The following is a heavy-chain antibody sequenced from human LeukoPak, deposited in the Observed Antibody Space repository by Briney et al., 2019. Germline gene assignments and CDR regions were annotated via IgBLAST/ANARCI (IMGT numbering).Heavy chain of an antibody. V-gene: IGHV3-48*03. CDR2: ISSSGSTI. D-gene: IGHD4/OR15-4a*01. CDR3: ARIVLTLAEEAFDI. Sequence: GGSLRLSCAASGFTFSSYEMNWVRQAPGKGLEWVSYISSSGSTIYYADSVKGRFTISRDNAKNSRYLQMNSLRAEDTAVYYCARIVLTLAEEAFDIWGQGTMVTVSS. CDR1: GFTFSSYE. J-gene: IGHJ3*02.